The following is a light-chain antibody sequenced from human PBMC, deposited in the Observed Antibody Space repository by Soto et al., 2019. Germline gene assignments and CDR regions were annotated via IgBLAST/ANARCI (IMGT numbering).Light chain of an antibody. J-gene: IGKJ1*01. V-gene: IGKV1-27*01. CDR1: LPISNY. CDR3: PQYNNGTRT. Sequence: DIQMTQSPSSLSASVGDRVTITCRASLPISNYLAWYQQKTGKIPNLLIYAASTLQAGVAYRFSGSGSGTEFTLTINSLQSEDFAVYYCPQYNNGTRTFGEGTKGDI. CDR2: AAS.